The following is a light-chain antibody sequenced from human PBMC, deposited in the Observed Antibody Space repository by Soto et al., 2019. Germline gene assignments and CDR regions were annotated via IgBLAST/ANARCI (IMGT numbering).Light chain of an antibody. CDR1: QSVSATY. CDR3: QKYNSAPWT. CDR2: GAS. Sequence: EIVLTQSPGTLSLSPGERATLSCMASQSVSATYLAWYQQKPGQAPRLLIYGASNRATGIPDRFTGSGSGTDFTLTISSLQPEDVATYYCQKYNSAPWTFGLGTTVEIK. J-gene: IGKJ1*01. V-gene: IGKV3-20*01.